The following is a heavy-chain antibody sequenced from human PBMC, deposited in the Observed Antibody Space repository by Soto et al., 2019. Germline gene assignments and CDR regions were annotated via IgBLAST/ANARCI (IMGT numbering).Heavy chain of an antibody. V-gene: IGHV1-8*01. CDR3: ASGVATINSYYYYYMDV. D-gene: IGHD5-12*01. J-gene: IGHJ6*03. CDR2: MNPNSGNT. CDR1: GYTFTSYD. Sequence: ASVKVSCKASGYTFTSYDINWVRQATGQGLEWMGWMNPNSGNTGYAQKFQGRVTMTRNTSISTAYMELSSLRSEDTAVYYCASGVATINSYYYYYMDVWGKGTTVTVSS.